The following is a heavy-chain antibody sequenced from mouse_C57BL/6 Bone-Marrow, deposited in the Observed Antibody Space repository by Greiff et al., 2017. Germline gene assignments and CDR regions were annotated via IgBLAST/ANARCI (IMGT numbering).Heavy chain of an antibody. V-gene: IGHV4-1*01. CDR1: GIDFSRYW. Sequence: EVKLLESGGGLVQPGGSLKLSCAASGIDFSRYWMSWVRRAPGKGLEWIGEINPDSSTINYAPSLKDKFIISRDNAKNTLYLQMSKVRSEDTALYYCARPRDYDALWYAMDYWGQGTSVTVSS. CDR3: ARPRDYDALWYAMDY. J-gene: IGHJ4*01. CDR2: INPDSSTI. D-gene: IGHD2-4*01.